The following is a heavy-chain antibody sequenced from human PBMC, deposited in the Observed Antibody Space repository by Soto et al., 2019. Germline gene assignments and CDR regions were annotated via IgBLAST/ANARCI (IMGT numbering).Heavy chain of an antibody. J-gene: IGHJ4*02. CDR2: IIPIFGTA. CDR3: AREGGDYGDYGEGEDYYFDY. V-gene: IGHV1-69*13. Sequence: ASVKVSCKASGGTFSSYAISWVRQAPGQGLEWMGGIIPIFGTANYAQKFQGRVTITADESTSTAYMELSSLRSEDTAVYYCAREGGDYGDYGEGEDYYFDYWGQGTLVTVSS. D-gene: IGHD4-17*01. CDR1: GGTFSSYA.